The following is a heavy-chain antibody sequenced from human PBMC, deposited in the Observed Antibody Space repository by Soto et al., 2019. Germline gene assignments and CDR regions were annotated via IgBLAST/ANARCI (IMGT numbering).Heavy chain of an antibody. CDR1: GGSISSYY. CDR3: ARVGTYDYYYGMDV. CDR2: INHSGST. V-gene: IGHV4-34*01. J-gene: IGHJ6*02. D-gene: IGHD2-2*01. Sequence: SETLSLTCTVSGGSISSYYWSWIRQPPGKGLEWIGEINHSGSTNYNPSLKSRVTISVDTSKNQFSLKLSSVTAADTAVYYCARVGTYDYYYGMDVWGQGTTVTVSS.